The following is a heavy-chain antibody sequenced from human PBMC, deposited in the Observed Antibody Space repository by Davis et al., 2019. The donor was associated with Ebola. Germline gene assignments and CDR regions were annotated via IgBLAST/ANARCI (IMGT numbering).Heavy chain of an antibody. V-gene: IGHV4-31*03. D-gene: IGHD3-22*01. Sequence: SETLSLTCTVSGGSVSSGGYYWSWIRQHPGKGLEWIGYIYYSGSTYYNPSLKSRVTISVDTSKNQFSLKLSSVTAADTAVYYCAREAPYYDSSGYYWDFDYWGQGTLVTVSS. CDR2: IYYSGST. CDR1: GGSVSSGGYY. J-gene: IGHJ4*02. CDR3: AREAPYYDSSGYYWDFDY.